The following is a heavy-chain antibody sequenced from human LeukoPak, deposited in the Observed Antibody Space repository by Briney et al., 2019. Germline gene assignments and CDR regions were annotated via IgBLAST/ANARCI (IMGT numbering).Heavy chain of an antibody. D-gene: IGHD4-11*01. Sequence: SETLSLTCTVSGGSISSSGYYWSWIRQPPGKGLEWIGEINHSGSTNYNPSLKSRVTISVDTSKNQFSLKLSSVTAADTAVYYCARHSRVTSWVMDVWGQGTTVTVSS. CDR3: ARHSRVTSWVMDV. CDR1: GGSISSSGYY. J-gene: IGHJ6*02. V-gene: IGHV4-39*01. CDR2: INHSGST.